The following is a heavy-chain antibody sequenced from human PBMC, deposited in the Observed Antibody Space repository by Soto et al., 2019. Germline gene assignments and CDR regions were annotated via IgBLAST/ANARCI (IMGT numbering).Heavy chain of an antibody. CDR2: MNPNSGNT. CDR3: ARRGYSSSWYYYYYSGMDV. D-gene: IGHD6-13*01. CDR1: GYTFTSYD. J-gene: IGHJ6*02. Sequence: QVQLVQSGAEVKKPGASVKVSCKASGYTFTSYDINWVRQATGQGLEWMGWMNPNSGNTGYAQKFQGRVTMTRNTPISTAYMELSSLRSEDTAVYYCARRGYSSSWYYYYYSGMDVWGQGTTVTVSS. V-gene: IGHV1-8*01.